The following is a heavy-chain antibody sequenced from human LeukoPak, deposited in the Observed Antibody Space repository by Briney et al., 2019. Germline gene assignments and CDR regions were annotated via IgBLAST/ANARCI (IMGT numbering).Heavy chain of an antibody. CDR1: GGSFSGYY. V-gene: IGHV4-59*10. Sequence: SETLSLTCAVYGGSFSGYYWSWIRQPAGKGLEWIGRIYTSGSTKYNPSLKSRVTISVDRSKNRFSLKLSSVTAADTAVYYCATLTGGDDAFDIWGQGTMVTVSS. J-gene: IGHJ3*02. CDR2: IYTSGST. D-gene: IGHD4-23*01. CDR3: ATLTGGDDAFDI.